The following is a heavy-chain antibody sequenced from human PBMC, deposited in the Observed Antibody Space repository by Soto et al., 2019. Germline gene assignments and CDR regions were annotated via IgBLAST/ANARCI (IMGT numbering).Heavy chain of an antibody. J-gene: IGHJ4*02. Sequence: GGSLRLSCAASGFTFSDYTMLWFRQAPGQGLQWVSSVSGTGETTFYTESVRGRFSISRQNSRNTVHLQMNSLRAEDTAIYYCVKSYCDSSVCRLLAYRGQGTMLTVSS. D-gene: IGHD3-16*01. CDR2: VSGTGETT. V-gene: IGHV3-23*01. CDR1: GFTFSDYT. CDR3: VKSYCDSSVCRLLAY.